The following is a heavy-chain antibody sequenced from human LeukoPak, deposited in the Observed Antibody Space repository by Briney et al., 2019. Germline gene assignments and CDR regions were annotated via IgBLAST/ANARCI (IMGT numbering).Heavy chain of an antibody. J-gene: IGHJ6*04. CDR2: IKHDGTEQ. CDR1: EFSLTNFW. Sequence: GGSLRLSCVASEFSLTNFWMTWVRRAPGRGLEWVANIKHDGTEQFYVDSVKGRFTISRDNAKNSLYLQMNSLRAEDTAVYYCATFVGIVSGTYTVPGGLLVWGKGTTVTVSS. V-gene: IGHV3-7*01. D-gene: IGHD2-2*03. CDR3: ATFVGIVSGTYTVPGGLLV.